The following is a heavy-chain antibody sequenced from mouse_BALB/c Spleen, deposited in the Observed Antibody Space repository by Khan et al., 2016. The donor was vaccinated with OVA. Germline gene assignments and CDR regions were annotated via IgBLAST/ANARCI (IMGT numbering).Heavy chain of an antibody. D-gene: IGHD2-10*01. CDR2: IWSDGST. Sequence: VQLKQSGPALVAPSQSLSITCTISGFSLTNYGVHWVRQPPGKGLEWLVVIWSDGSTTYNSAIKSRLSISKDNSKSQVFLKMNSLQTDDTAMYYCARQPYYHYYIMDYWGQGTSVTVSS. CDR1: GFSLTNYG. V-gene: IGHV2-6-1*01. CDR3: ARQPYYHYYIMDY. J-gene: IGHJ4*01.